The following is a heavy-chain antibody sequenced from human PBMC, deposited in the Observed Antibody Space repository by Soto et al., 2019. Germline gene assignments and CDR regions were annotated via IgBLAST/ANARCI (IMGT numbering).Heavy chain of an antibody. J-gene: IGHJ4*02. CDR1: GYTFTSYA. Sequence: ASVKVSCKASGYTFTSYAMHWVRQAPGQRLEWMGWINAGNGNTKYSQKFQGRVTITRDTSASTAYMELSSLRSEDTAVYYCARVTPPHYYGSGSPYYFDYCGQGTLVTVSS. CDR3: ARVTPPHYYGSGSPYYFDY. D-gene: IGHD3-10*01. V-gene: IGHV1-3*01. CDR2: INAGNGNT.